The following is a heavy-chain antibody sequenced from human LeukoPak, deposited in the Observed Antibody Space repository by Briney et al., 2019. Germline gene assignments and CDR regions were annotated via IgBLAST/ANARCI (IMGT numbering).Heavy chain of an antibody. V-gene: IGHV4-59*08. CDR1: GGSISSYY. Sequence: SETLSLTCTVSGGSISSYYWSWIRQPPGKGLEWIGYIYYSGSTNYNPSLKSRVTISVDTSKNQFSLKLSSVTAADTAVYYCARHQIFGVVTLDYWGQGTLVTVSS. CDR2: IYYSGST. D-gene: IGHD3-3*01. CDR3: ARHQIFGVVTLDY. J-gene: IGHJ4*02.